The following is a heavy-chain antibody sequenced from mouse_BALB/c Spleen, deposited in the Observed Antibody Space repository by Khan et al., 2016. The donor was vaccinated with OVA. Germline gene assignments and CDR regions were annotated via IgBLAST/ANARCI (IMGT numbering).Heavy chain of an antibody. CDR2: ISYSGNT. J-gene: IGHJ2*01. CDR1: GYSITSDYA. V-gene: IGHV3-2*02. Sequence: VQLKESGPGLVKPSQSLSLICTVTGYSITSDYAWNRIRQFPGNKLEWMGFISYSGNTKYNPSLKSRISITRDTSKNQFFLQLNSVTTEDTATYYCARVYGGDFDYWGQGTTLTVSS. D-gene: IGHD1-1*01. CDR3: ARVYGGDFDY.